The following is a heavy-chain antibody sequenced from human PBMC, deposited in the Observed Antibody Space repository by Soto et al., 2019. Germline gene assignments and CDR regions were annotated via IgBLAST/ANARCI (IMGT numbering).Heavy chain of an antibody. Sequence: QVQLVESGGGVVQPGRSLRLSCAASGFTFSSFGMHWVRQAPGKGLEWVAVISYDGNNKYYADSVKGRFTISRDNSKNTLYLQKNRLGDEDTAVYYCAKAIGDCSGCSGNPPGYYSGMDVWGQGTTVTVSS. CDR2: ISYDGNNK. D-gene: IGHD2-15*01. J-gene: IGHJ6*02. V-gene: IGHV3-30*18. CDR1: GFTFSSFG. CDR3: AKAIGDCSGCSGNPPGYYSGMDV.